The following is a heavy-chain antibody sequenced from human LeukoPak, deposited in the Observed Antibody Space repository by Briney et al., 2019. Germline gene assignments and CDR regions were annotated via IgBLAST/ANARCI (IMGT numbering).Heavy chain of an antibody. D-gene: IGHD3-9*01. J-gene: IGHJ4*02. CDR1: GYTFTSYA. CDR3: ASTGYYVGY. V-gene: IGHV1-3*01. Sequence: GASVKVSCKASGYTFTSYAMHWVRQAPGQRLEWMGWINAGSGNTKYSQKFQGRVTITRDTSASTAYMELSSLRSEDTAVYYCASTGYYVGYWGQGTLVTVSS. CDR2: INAGSGNT.